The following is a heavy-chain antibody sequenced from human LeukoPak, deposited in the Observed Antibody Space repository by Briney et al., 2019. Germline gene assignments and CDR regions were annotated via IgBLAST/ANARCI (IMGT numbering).Heavy chain of an antibody. V-gene: IGHV4-59*01. D-gene: IGHD5/OR15-5a*01. Sequence: SETLSLTCTVSGGSMSGYDWSWIRQPPGKGLEWIGYIHYSGTTNYNPSLRSRVTISLDTSRNQFSLKLRSVTTADTAAYYCARRRVYSVSGEFDFWGQGTLVTVSS. CDR2: IHYSGTT. J-gene: IGHJ4*02. CDR3: ARRRVYSVSGEFDF. CDR1: GGSMSGYD.